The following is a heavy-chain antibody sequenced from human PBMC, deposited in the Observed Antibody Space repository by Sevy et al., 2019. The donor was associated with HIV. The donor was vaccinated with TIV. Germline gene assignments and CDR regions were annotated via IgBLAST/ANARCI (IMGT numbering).Heavy chain of an antibody. CDR2: ISWDGGST. J-gene: IGHJ4*02. Sequence: GESLKISCAASGFTFDDYTMHWVRQAPGKGLEWVSLISWDGGSTYYADSVKGRFTISRDNSKNSLYLQMNSLRTEDTALYYCAKDHRRIAAAGYEMDYWGQGTLVTVSS. CDR1: GFTFDDYT. V-gene: IGHV3-43*01. CDR3: AKDHRRIAAAGYEMDY. D-gene: IGHD6-13*01.